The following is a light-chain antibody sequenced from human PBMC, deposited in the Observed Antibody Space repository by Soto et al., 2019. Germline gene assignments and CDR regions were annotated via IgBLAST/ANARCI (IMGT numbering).Light chain of an antibody. Sequence: QSVLTQPASVSGSPGQSITISCTGTISDVGNYNYVSWYQQHPAKAPKLMLYEVTRRPSGVSNRFSGSKSGIAASLTISGLQAEDEADYYCSSYRTGNTYVFGTGTKVTVL. CDR2: EVT. CDR1: ISDVGNYNY. J-gene: IGLJ1*01. CDR3: SSYRTGNTYV. V-gene: IGLV2-14*01.